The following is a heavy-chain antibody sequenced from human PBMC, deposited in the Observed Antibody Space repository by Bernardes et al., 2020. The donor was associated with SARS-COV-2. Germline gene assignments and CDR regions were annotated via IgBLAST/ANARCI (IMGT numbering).Heavy chain of an antibody. V-gene: IGHV3-30*18. CDR2: ISYDGSNK. J-gene: IGHJ4*02. D-gene: IGHD5-18*01. CDR1: GFTFSSYG. Sequence: GGSLRLSCAASGFTFSSYGMHWVRQAPGKGLEWVAVISYDGSNKYYADSVKGRFTISRDNSKNTLYLQMNSLRAEDTAVYYCAKSGYSYGYFPHWGQGTLVTVSS. CDR3: AKSGYSYGYFPH.